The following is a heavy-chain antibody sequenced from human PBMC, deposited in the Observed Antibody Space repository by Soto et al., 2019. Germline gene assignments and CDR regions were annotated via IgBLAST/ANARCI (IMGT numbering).Heavy chain of an antibody. CDR1: GYSFRTHG. CDR3: ARDLGYCNSSGCFRNWFDP. V-gene: IGHV1-18*01. CDR2: ISTYDDKT. Sequence: QVQLVQSGAEVKTPGASVKVSCRASGYSFRTHGISWVRQAPGQGLEWMGWISTYDDKTNFPQKFQGRITMTTDTSTRTAYMELRSLRPDDTAVYFCARDLGYCNSSGCFRNWFDPWGQGTLVTVSS. D-gene: IGHD2-15*01. J-gene: IGHJ5*02.